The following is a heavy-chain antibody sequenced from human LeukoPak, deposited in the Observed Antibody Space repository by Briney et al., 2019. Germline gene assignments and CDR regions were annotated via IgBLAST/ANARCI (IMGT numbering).Heavy chain of an antibody. CDR3: ARGDSNVGDRCCDS. J-gene: IGHJ4*02. D-gene: IGHD3-16*01. Sequence: ASVKVSCKASGYFFTGYYIHWVRQAPGPGLEWMGWINPNSGGRHNVEKFQGRVTMTRDTSMTTAYMELNILRFDDTAVYYCARGDSNVGDRCCDSWGQGTLVTVS. CDR2: INPNSGGR. CDR1: GYFFTGYY. V-gene: IGHV1-2*02.